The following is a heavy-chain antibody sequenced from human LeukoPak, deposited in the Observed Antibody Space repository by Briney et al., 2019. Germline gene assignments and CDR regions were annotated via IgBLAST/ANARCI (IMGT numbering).Heavy chain of an antibody. D-gene: IGHD2-2*01. Sequence: ASVKVSRKASGYTFINYGISWVRQAPGQGLEWMGWISANNGNTNYAQKFQGRVTMTTDTSTNTAYMELRSLRSGDTAVYFCASFVGSSTSRGAFDIWGQGTMVAVSS. V-gene: IGHV1-18*01. CDR1: GYTFINYG. CDR3: ASFVGSSTSRGAFDI. J-gene: IGHJ3*02. CDR2: ISANNGNT.